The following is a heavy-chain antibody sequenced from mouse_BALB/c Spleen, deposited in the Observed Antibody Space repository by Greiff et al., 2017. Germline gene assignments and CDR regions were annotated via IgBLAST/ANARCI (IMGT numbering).Heavy chain of an antibody. J-gene: IGHJ4*01. V-gene: IGHV5-12-1*01. CDR2: ISSGGGST. D-gene: IGHD2-3*01. Sequence: DVMLVESGGGLVKPGGSLKLSCAASGFAFSSYDMSWVRQTPEKRLEWVAYISSGGGSTYYPDTVKGRFTISRDNAKNTLYLQMSSLKSEDTAMYYCARHQDGFYYAMDYWGQGTSVTVSS. CDR3: ARHQDGFYYAMDY. CDR1: GFAFSSYD.